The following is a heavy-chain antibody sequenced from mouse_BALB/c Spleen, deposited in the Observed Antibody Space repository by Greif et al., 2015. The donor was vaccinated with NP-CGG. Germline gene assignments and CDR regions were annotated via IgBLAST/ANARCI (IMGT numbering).Heavy chain of an antibody. Sequence: EVQGVESGGGLVKPGGSLKLSCEASGFAFSSYDMSWVRQTPEKRLEWVAYISSGGGSTYYPDTVKGRFTISRDNAKNTLYLQMSSLKSEDTAMYYCARRGLRSSYYYAMDYWGQGTSVTVSS. V-gene: IGHV5-12-1*01. CDR3: ARRGLRSSYYYAMDY. D-gene: IGHD1-1*01. CDR2: ISSGGGST. CDR1: GFAFSSYD. J-gene: IGHJ4*01.